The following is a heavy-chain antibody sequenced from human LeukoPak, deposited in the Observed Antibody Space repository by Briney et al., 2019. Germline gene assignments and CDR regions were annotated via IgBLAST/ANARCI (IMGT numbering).Heavy chain of an antibody. D-gene: IGHD3-22*01. J-gene: IGHJ3*02. CDR2: IYYSGST. Sequence: PSETLSLTCNVSGGSMSSGIYYWGWIRQPPGKGLEWIGSIYYSGSTYYNPSLKSRVTISVDTSKNQFSLKLSSVTAADTAVYYCARAYYDSGGYHIWGQGTMVTVSS. CDR3: ARAYYDSGGYHI. V-gene: IGHV4-39*07. CDR1: GGSMSSGIYY.